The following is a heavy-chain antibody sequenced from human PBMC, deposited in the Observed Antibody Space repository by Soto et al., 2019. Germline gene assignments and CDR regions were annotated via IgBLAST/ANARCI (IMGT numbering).Heavy chain of an antibody. J-gene: IGHJ4*02. Sequence: SETLSLTCAVSGGSISGYYWAWVRQSPRKGLEWIGYIYYTGSNNYNYNPSLKSRVTISIDTSKNQFSLKLSSVTAADTAVYYCARLRYGDYIDYWGQGTLVTVSS. V-gene: IGHV4-59*08. D-gene: IGHD4-17*01. CDR3: ARLRYGDYIDY. CDR1: GGSISGYY. CDR2: IYYTGSNNY.